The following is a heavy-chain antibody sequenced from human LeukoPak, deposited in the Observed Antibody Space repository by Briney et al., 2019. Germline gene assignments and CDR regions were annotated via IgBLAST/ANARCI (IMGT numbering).Heavy chain of an antibody. V-gene: IGHV3-21*01. D-gene: IGHD4-17*01. CDR3: ARAGGSTVSHSDY. CDR1: GFTFSSYS. Sequence: GGSLRLSCAASGFTFSSYSMNWIRQAPGKGLEWVSSISSSTSYIYYADSVKGRFTISKDNAKNSLYLQTNSLRAEDTAVYYCARAGGSTVSHSDYWGQGTLVTVSS. CDR2: ISSSTSYI. J-gene: IGHJ4*02.